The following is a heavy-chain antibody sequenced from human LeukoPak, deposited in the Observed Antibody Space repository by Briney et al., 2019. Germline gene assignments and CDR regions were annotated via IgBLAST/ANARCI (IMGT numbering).Heavy chain of an antibody. CDR1: GYTFTSYD. J-gene: IGHJ4*02. Sequence: ASVKVSCKASGYTFTSYDINWVRQAPGQGLEWMGIINPSGGSTSYAQKFQGRVTMTRDMSTSTVYMELSSLRSEDTAVYYCARGGYDGPLGTNQFDYWGQGTLVTVSS. D-gene: IGHD3-22*01. V-gene: IGHV1-46*01. CDR3: ARGGYDGPLGTNQFDY. CDR2: INPSGGST.